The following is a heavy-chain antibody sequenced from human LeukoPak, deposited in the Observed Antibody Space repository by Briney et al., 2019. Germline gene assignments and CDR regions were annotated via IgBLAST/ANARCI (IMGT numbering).Heavy chain of an antibody. J-gene: IGHJ4*02. V-gene: IGHV4-28*01. CDR2: IYYSGST. CDR3: ARLGGSRDFDY. Sequence: SDTLSLTCAVSGYSISSSNWWGWIRQPPGKGLEWIGYIYYSGSTYYNPSLKSRVTMSVDTSKNQFSLKLKFVTAADTAVYYCARLGGSRDFDYWGQGTLVTVSS. D-gene: IGHD3-16*01. CDR1: GYSISSSNW.